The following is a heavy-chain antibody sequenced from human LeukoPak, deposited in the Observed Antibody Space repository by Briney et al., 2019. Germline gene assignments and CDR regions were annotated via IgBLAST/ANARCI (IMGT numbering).Heavy chain of an antibody. D-gene: IGHD3-22*01. J-gene: IGHJ3*02. CDR3: AADGGYYDSSGVNDAFDI. CDR2: IVVGSGNT. V-gene: IGHV1-58*01. CDR1: GFTFTSSA. Sequence: SVKVSCKASGFTFTSSAVQWVRQARGQRLEWIGWIVVGSGNTNYAQKFQGRVTITRDMSTSTAYMKLSSLRSEDTAVYYCAADGGYYDSSGVNDAFDIWGQGTMVTVSS.